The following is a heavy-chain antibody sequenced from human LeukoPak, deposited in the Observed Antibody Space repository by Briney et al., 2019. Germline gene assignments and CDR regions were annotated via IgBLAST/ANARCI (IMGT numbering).Heavy chain of an antibody. CDR1: GGSISSGGYY. CDR2: IYYSGST. J-gene: IGHJ4*02. Sequence: SETLSLTCTVSGGSISSGGYYWSWLRQHPGKGLEWIGSIYYSGSTYYNPALKSRVTISVDTSKNQFSLKRSSVTAADTAVYYCAAAGLLPSYGPAFDYWGQGTLVTVSS. CDR3: AAAGLLPSYGPAFDY. D-gene: IGHD5-18*01. V-gene: IGHV4-31*03.